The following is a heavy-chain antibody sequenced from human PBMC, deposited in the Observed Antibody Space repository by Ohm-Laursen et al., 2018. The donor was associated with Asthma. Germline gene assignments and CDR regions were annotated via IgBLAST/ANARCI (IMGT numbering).Heavy chain of an antibody. D-gene: IGHD5-24*01. CDR1: GGSFSGYY. Sequence: TLSLTWAVYGGSFSGYYWSWIRQPPGKGLEWIGEINHSGSTNYNPSLKSRVTISVDTSKNQFSLKLSSVTAADTAVYYCARGRRKDYWDQGTLVTVSS. J-gene: IGHJ4*02. CDR2: INHSGST. V-gene: IGHV4-34*01. CDR3: ARGRRKDY.